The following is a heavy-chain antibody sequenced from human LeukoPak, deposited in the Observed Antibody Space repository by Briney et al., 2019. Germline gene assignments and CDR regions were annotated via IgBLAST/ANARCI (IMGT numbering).Heavy chain of an antibody. CDR2: IYTSGTT. CDR3: ARGLWFGDENPPYFDY. V-gene: IGHV4-61*02. CDR1: GGSISSSNYY. Sequence: SETLSLTCTVSGGSISSSNYYWSWLRQPAGKGLEWIGRIYTSGTTNYNPSLKSRVTISIDTSKNQFSLKLSSVTAADTAVYYCARGLWFGDENPPYFDYWGQGTLVTVSS. J-gene: IGHJ4*02. D-gene: IGHD3-10*01.